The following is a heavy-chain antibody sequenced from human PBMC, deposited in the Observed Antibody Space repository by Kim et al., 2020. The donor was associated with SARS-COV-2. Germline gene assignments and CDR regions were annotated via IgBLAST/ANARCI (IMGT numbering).Heavy chain of an antibody. Sequence: ASVKVSCKASGYTFTGYYMHWVRQAPGQGLEWMGWINPNSGGTNYAQKFQGWVTMTRDTSISTAYMELSRLRSDDTAVYYCARGESGSSWLSSKPHNWFDPWGQGTLVTVSS. V-gene: IGHV1-2*04. CDR2: INPNSGGT. CDR3: ARGESGSSWLSSKPHNWFDP. J-gene: IGHJ5*02. CDR1: GYTFTGYY. D-gene: IGHD6-13*01.